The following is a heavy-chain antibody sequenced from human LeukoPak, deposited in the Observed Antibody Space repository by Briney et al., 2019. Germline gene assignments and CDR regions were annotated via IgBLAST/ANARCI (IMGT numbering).Heavy chain of an antibody. Sequence: SETLSLTRAVYGGSFSLYHWSWIRQSPGKGLEWIGEVNRWGSTNYNPSLESRVTISVDRSKNQFSLNLRSLTAADTAVYYCATDSQSSVYYFWGQGALVTVSS. CDR1: GGSFSLYH. J-gene: IGHJ4*02. D-gene: IGHD6-25*01. V-gene: IGHV4-34*01. CDR3: ATDSQSSVYYF. CDR2: VNRWGST.